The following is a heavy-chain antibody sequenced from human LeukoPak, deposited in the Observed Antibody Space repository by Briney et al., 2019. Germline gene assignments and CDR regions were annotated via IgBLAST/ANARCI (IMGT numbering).Heavy chain of an antibody. CDR2: ISAYNGDT. CDR1: GYIFTNYN. D-gene: IGHD2-21*02. CDR3: ARDCGGDCSHHDY. V-gene: IGHV1-18*01. J-gene: IGHJ4*02. Sequence: ASVKVSCKTSGYIFTNYNVNWVRHPPGQGREWMGWISAYNGDTNYAQMFQGRVTMTTATSTRTAYMDLRSLRSADTAVYSCARDCGGDCSHHDYWGQGTLVTVSS.